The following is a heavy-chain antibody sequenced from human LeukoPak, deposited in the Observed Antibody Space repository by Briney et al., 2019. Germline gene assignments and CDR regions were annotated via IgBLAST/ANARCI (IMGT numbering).Heavy chain of an antibody. V-gene: IGHV2-5*02. Sequence: SGPTLVKPTQTLTLTCTFSGFSLSTSGVGVGWIRQAPGKALEWLALIYWDDDKRYSPSLKSRLTITKDTSKNQVVLTMTNMDPVDTATSYCAHLGWGSGSVYAFDIWGQGTLVTVSS. CDR1: GFSLSTSGVG. J-gene: IGHJ3*02. CDR2: IYWDDDK. CDR3: AHLGWGSGSVYAFDI. D-gene: IGHD3-10*01.